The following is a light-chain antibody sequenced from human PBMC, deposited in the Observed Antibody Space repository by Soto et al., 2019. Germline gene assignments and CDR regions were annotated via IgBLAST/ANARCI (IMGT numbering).Light chain of an antibody. V-gene: IGKV3-15*01. CDR2: GAS. CDR1: QSVSNN. J-gene: IGKJ4*01. Sequence: EIVMTQSPATLSVSPGERGTLSCRASQSVSNNLAWYQQKPGQAPRLLIYGASTRATGIPARFSGSGSGTEFTLTISSLESEDFAVYFCQQYNSWPLTFGGGTKVEI. CDR3: QQYNSWPLT.